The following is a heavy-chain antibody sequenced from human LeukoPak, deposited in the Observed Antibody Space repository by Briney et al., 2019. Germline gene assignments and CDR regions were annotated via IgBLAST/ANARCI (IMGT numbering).Heavy chain of an antibody. J-gene: IGHJ4*02. Sequence: ASVKVSCKASGYTFTSYDINWVRQATGQGLEWMGWMNPNSGDTGYAQKFQGRVTITKSTSISTAYMELTSLTSEDTAVYYCARGQPELDYWGQGTLVTVSS. D-gene: IGHD1-14*01. V-gene: IGHV1-8*03. CDR1: GYTFTSYD. CDR3: ARGQPELDY. CDR2: MNPNSGDT.